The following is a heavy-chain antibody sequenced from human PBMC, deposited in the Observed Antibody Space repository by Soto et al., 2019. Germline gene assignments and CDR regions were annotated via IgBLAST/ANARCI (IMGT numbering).Heavy chain of an antibody. D-gene: IGHD5-12*01. CDR2: IYYSGST. Sequence: QLQLQESGPGLVKPSETLSLTCTVSGGSISSSSYYWGWIRQPPGKGLEWIGSIYYSGSTYYNPSLKSRVTISVDTSKNQFSLKLSSVTAADTAVYYCARQDGYNFYLNYWGQGTLVTVSS. CDR1: GGSISSSSYY. CDR3: ARQDGYNFYLNY. J-gene: IGHJ4*02. V-gene: IGHV4-39*01.